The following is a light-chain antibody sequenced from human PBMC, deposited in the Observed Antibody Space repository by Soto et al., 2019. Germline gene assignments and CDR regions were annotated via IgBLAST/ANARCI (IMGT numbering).Light chain of an antibody. CDR3: QQYGSLPT. CDR2: GAT. CDR1: QSVSSSY. Sequence: PGERATLSCRASQSVSSSYFAWYQQKPGQTPRLLIFGATSRATGVPDRISGSESGTDFTLTISRLEPEDFAVYYCQQYGSLPTFGQGTRLEIK. V-gene: IGKV3-20*01. J-gene: IGKJ5*01.